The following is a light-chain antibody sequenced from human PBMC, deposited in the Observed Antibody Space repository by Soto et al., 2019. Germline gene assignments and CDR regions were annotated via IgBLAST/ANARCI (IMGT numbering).Light chain of an antibody. CDR2: AAS. J-gene: IGKJ4*01. CDR3: QQLNSYPLT. Sequence: DIQLTQSPSFLSASVGDRVTITCRASKGISSYLAWYQQKPGKAPKLLIYAASTLQSGVPSRFSGSGSGTEFTLTISSLQPEDFATYSCQQLNSYPLTFGGGTKVDIK. CDR1: KGISSY. V-gene: IGKV1-9*01.